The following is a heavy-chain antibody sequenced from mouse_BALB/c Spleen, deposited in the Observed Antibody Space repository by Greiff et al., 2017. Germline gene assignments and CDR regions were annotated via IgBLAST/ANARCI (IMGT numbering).Heavy chain of an antibody. J-gene: IGHJ2*01. Sequence: EVQVVESGGDLVKPGGSLKLSCAASGFTFSSYGMSWVRQTPDKRLEWVATISSGGSYTYYPDSVKGRFTISRDNAKNTLYLQMSSLKSEDTAMYYSARQYGDFDYWGQGTTLTVSA. CDR1: GFTFSSYG. D-gene: IGHD2-10*02. CDR3: ARQYGDFDY. CDR2: ISSGGSYT. V-gene: IGHV5-6*01.